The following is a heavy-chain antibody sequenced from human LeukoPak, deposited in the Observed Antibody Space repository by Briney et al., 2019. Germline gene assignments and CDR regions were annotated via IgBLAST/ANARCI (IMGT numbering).Heavy chain of an antibody. D-gene: IGHD6-13*01. Sequence: GGSLRLSCAASGFTFSSYEMNWVRQAPGKGLEWVSYISSSGSTIYYADSVKGRFTISRDNAKNSLYLQMNSLRAEDTAVYYCAKVPLRIAAAGTNWFDPWGQGTLVTVSS. J-gene: IGHJ5*02. CDR1: GFTFSSYE. CDR2: ISSSGSTI. CDR3: AKVPLRIAAAGTNWFDP. V-gene: IGHV3-48*03.